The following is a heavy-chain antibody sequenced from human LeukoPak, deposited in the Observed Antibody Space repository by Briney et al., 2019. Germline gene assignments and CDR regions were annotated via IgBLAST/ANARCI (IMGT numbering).Heavy chain of an antibody. CDR2: TYSGGST. CDR1: GFTVSSNY. CDR3: VGYRYYDSSGYSYFDY. Sequence: GGSLRLSCAASGFTVSSNYMSWVRQAPGKGLEWVSVTYSGGSTYYADSVKGRFTISRDNSKNTLYLQMNSLRAEDTAVYYCVGYRYYDSSGYSYFDYWGQGTLVTVSS. J-gene: IGHJ4*02. D-gene: IGHD3-22*01. V-gene: IGHV3-53*01.